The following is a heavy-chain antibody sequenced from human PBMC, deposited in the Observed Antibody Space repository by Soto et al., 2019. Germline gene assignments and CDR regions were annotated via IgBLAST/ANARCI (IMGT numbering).Heavy chain of an antibody. V-gene: IGHV3-53*01. CDR2: IYNGGDT. D-gene: IGHD3-3*01. Sequence: GGSLRLSSAASGFSVNGNYMVWVRRAPGKGLECVSLIYNGGDTYYAASVKGRFTISSDNSKNTLYLDRRSLRVEDTAVYICVGGAYDFRSSFYPFDYWGLGTLLTVSS. J-gene: IGHJ4*01. CDR3: VGGAYDFRSSFYPFDY. CDR1: GFSVNGNY.